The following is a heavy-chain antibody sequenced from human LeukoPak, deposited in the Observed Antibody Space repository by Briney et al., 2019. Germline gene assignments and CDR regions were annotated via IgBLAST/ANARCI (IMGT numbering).Heavy chain of an antibody. J-gene: IGHJ4*02. CDR2: INPTGTST. CDR1: GYTFTNYY. D-gene: IGHD1-26*01. V-gene: IGHV1-46*01. Sequence: ASVKVSCKASGYTFTNYYMHWVRLAPGQGLEWMGIINPTGTSTSYAQKFQGRVTMTRDTSISKVYMELSRLRSDDTAVYYCARGASKWEPLSPFDYWGQGTRVTVSS. CDR3: ARGASKWEPLSPFDY.